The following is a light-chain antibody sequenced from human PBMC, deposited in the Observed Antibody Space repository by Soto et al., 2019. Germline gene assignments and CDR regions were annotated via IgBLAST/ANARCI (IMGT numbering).Light chain of an antibody. CDR2: AAS. J-gene: IGKJ1*01. V-gene: IGKV1-12*01. CDR1: QDINTW. CDR3: PQADSVPWT. Sequence: DIQLTQSPSSVSASVGDKVTITCRASQDINTWLAWYQQIPGTAPKVLIYAASALQRGVPSGFSGTGAGTDFSLTISGLQPEDFATYFCPQADSVPWTFGQGTKVEIK.